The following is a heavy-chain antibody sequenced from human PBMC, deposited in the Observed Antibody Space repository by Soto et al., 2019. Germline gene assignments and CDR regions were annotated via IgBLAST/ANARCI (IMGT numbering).Heavy chain of an antibody. Sequence: GESLKISCAASGFTFSSYAMSWVRQAPGKGLEWVSAISGSGGSTYYADSVKGRFTISRDNSKNTLYLQMNSLRAEDTAVYYCAKGVPGYCTNGACYTGWYFDLWGRGTLVNVSS. CDR1: GFTFSSYA. D-gene: IGHD2-8*01. V-gene: IGHV3-23*01. CDR2: ISGSGGST. J-gene: IGHJ2*01. CDR3: AKGVPGYCTNGACYTGWYFDL.